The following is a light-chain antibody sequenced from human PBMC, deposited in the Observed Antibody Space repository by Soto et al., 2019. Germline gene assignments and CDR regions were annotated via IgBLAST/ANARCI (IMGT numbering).Light chain of an antibody. CDR2: EDT. CDR1: SSDVGSYNL. CDR3: CSYGGRSTYV. V-gene: IGLV2-23*01. J-gene: IGLJ1*01. Sequence: QSALTQPASVSGSPGQSITISCTGTSSDVGSYNLVSWYQQHPGKPPKLMIYEDTKRPSGVSDRFSGSKSANTASLTISGLQAEDEADYYCCSYGGRSTYVFGTGTKVTVL.